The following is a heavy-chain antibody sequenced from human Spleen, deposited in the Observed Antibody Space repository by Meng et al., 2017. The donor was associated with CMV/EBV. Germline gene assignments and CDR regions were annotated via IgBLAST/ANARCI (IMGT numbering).Heavy chain of an antibody. V-gene: IGHV4-39*07. D-gene: IGHD6-13*01. CDR2: IYYSGST. Sequence: QLQLQEAGPGPVKPSETLSLTCTVSGGSISSSSYYWGWIRQPPGKGLEWIGSIYYSGSTYYNPSLKSRVTISVDTSKNQFSLKLSSVIAADTAVYYCARDPAAGFFDYWGQGTLVTVSS. J-gene: IGHJ4*02. CDR1: GGSISSSSYY. CDR3: ARDPAAGFFDY.